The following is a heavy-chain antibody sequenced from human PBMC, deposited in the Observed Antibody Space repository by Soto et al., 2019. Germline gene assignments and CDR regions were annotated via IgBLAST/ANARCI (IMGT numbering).Heavy chain of an antibody. CDR2: IIPIFGTA. D-gene: IGHD6-6*01. J-gene: IGHJ4*02. V-gene: IGHV1-69*12. CDR3: ARDPTSSSSRNTRRLEKYFDY. CDR1: GGTFSSYA. Sequence: QVQLVQSGAEVKKPGSSVKVSCKASGGTFSSYAISWVRQAPGQGLEWMGGIIPIFGTANYAQKFQGRVTMTADESTNTAYMELSSLRCEDTAVYYCARDPTSSSSRNTRRLEKYFDYWGQGTLVTVSS.